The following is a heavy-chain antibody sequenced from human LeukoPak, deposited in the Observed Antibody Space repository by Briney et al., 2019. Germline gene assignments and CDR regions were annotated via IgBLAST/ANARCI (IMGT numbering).Heavy chain of an antibody. V-gene: IGHV3-11*06. Sequence: GGSLRLSCAASGLTFSDYYMSWIRQAPGKGLGWVSYISSSSSYANYADSVKGRFTISRDNAKNSLYLQMNSLRAEDTAVYYCAGGGPRNYFDYWGQGTLVTVSS. CDR2: ISSSSSYA. CDR3: AGGGPRNYFDY. J-gene: IGHJ4*02. CDR1: GLTFSDYY.